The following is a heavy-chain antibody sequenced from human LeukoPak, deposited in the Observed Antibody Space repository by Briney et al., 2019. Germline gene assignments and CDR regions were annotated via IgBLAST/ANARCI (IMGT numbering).Heavy chain of an antibody. CDR1: GYSFTSYW. CDR3: ARGGEQLVPLYYYGMDV. Sequence: GESLKISCRGSGYSFTSYWIGWVRQMPGKGLEWMGIIYPGDSDTRYSPSFQGQVTISADKSISTAYLQWSSLKASDTAMHYCARGGEQLVPLYYYGMDVWGQGTTVTVSS. J-gene: IGHJ6*02. V-gene: IGHV5-51*01. D-gene: IGHD6-6*01. CDR2: IYPGDSDT.